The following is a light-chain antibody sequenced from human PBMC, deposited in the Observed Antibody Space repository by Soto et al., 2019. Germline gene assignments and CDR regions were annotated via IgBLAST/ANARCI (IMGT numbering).Light chain of an antibody. Sequence: ILMTQSPATLSVSPGERATLSCRASQSVSNNLAWYQQKPGQAPRLLIYDASTRATGIPARFSGSGSGTEFTITISGLQSADFAVYYCQQYNNWPPWTFGQGTKVEIK. CDR1: QSVSNN. CDR3: QQYNNWPPWT. J-gene: IGKJ1*01. CDR2: DAS. V-gene: IGKV3-15*01.